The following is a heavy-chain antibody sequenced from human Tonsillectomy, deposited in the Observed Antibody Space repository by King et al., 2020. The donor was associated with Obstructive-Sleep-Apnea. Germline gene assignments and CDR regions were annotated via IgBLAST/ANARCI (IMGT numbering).Heavy chain of an antibody. Sequence: GAEVKKPGASVKVSCKASGYTFTNYDINWVRQATGQGLEWMGWMNPNSGNTGYAQKFQGRVTMTKNTSISTAYMELSSLRSEDTAVYYCARGRGYNYGWVWFDPWGQGTLVTVSS. CDR3: ARGRGYNYGWVWFDP. CDR1: GYTFTNYD. CDR2: MNPNSGNT. D-gene: IGHD5-18*01. V-gene: IGHV1-8*01. J-gene: IGHJ5*02.